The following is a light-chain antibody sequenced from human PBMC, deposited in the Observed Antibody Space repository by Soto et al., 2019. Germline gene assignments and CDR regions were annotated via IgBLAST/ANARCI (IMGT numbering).Light chain of an antibody. J-gene: IGLJ2*01. CDR1: SSDVGNYNY. Sequence: QSALTQPASVSGSPGQSITISCTGTSSDVGNYNYVSWYQQHPGKAPKLVIYDVSNRPSGVSNRFSGSKSGNTASLTISGLQAEDEADYYCSSYTSSTTVLFGGGTKVTVL. CDR3: SSYTSSTTVL. V-gene: IGLV2-14*01. CDR2: DVS.